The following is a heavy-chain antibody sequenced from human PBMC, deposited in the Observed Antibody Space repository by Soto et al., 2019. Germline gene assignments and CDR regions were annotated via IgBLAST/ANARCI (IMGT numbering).Heavy chain of an antibody. V-gene: IGHV3-21*01. CDR2: ISSSSSYI. CDR3: AREWPADGDFDY. CDR1: GFTFSSYS. D-gene: IGHD3-16*01. J-gene: IGHJ4*02. Sequence: PGGSLRLSCAASGFTFSSYSMNWVRQAPGKGLEWVSSISSSSSYIYYADSVKGRFTISRDNAKNSLYLQMNSLRAEDTAVYYCAREWPADGDFDYWGQGTLVTAPQ.